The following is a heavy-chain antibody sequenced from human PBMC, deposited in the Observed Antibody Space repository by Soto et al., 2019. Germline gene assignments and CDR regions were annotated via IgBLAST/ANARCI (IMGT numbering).Heavy chain of an antibody. Sequence: ASVKVSCRASGYTFTSYAMHWVRQAPGQRLEWMGWINAGNGNTKYSQKFQGRVTITRDTSASKAYMELSSLRFEDTAVYFCATALAADAFDIWGRGTMVTFSS. J-gene: IGHJ3*02. V-gene: IGHV1-3*01. CDR3: ATALAADAFDI. CDR1: GYTFTSYA. CDR2: INAGNGNT.